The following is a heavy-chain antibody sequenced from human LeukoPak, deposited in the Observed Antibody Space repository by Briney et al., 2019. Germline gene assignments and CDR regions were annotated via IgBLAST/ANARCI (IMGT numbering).Heavy chain of an antibody. J-gene: IGHJ4*02. V-gene: IGHV4-4*07. Sequence: SETLSLTCTVSGGSISSHYWSWIRQPAGKGLEWIGRIYTSGSTNYNPSLKSRVTMSVDTSKNQFSLKLSSVTAADTAVYYCARPGELLDWATYYFDYWGQGTLVTVSS. CDR3: ARPGELLDWATYYFDY. CDR1: GGSISSHY. CDR2: IYTSGST. D-gene: IGHD1-26*01.